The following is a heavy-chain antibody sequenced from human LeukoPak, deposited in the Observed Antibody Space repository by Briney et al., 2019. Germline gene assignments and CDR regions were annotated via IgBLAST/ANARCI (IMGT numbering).Heavy chain of an antibody. CDR1: GFTFSSYS. V-gene: IGHV3-48*04. J-gene: IGHJ4*02. D-gene: IGHD1-26*01. CDR3: ARDRGGSYSAIDY. Sequence: GGSLRLSYAASGFTFSSYSMNWVRQAPGKGLEWVSFISSSSSTIYYADSVKGRFTISRDNAKNSLYLQMNSLRAEDTAVYYCARDRGGSYSAIDYWGQGTLVTVSS. CDR2: ISSSSSTI.